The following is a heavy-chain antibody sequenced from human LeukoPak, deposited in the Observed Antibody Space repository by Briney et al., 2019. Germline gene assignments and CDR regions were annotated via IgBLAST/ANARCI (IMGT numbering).Heavy chain of an antibody. CDR1: PYTFDKYY. CDR2: INPSGRST. J-gene: IGHJ5*02. V-gene: IGHV1-46*02. Sequence: ASVKVSCKASPYTFDKYYIHWVRQAPGQGLEWMGVINPSGRSTSYAQQFQGRVTVTTDTSTSTVYMDLSSLRSEDSAVYYCARDSLELQRRNWFDPWGQGTLVTVSS. D-gene: IGHD1-7*01. CDR3: ARDSLELQRRNWFDP.